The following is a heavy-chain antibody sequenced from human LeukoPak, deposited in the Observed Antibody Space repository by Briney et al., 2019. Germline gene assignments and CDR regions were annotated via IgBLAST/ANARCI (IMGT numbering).Heavy chain of an antibody. J-gene: IGHJ5*02. CDR2: IYYSGST. V-gene: IGHV4-30-4*08. CDR1: GGSISSGDYY. CDR3: ARDGSTSPNWFDP. D-gene: IGHD2-2*01. Sequence: SETLSLTCTVSGGSISSGDYYWSWIRQPPGKGLEWIGYIYYSGSTYYSPSLKSRVTISVDTSKNQFSLKLSSVTAADTAVYYCARDGSTSPNWFDPWGQGTLVTVSS.